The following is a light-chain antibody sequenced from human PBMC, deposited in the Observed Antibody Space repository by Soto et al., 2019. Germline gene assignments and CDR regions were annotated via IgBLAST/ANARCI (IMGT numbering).Light chain of an antibody. V-gene: IGLV2-11*01. CDR1: NSDVGAYTF. CDR2: AVS. Sequence: QSALTQPRSVSGSPGQSVTISCTGTNSDVGAYTFVSWYQQLPGKAPKLIISAVSYRPSGVPDRFSGSKSGNTAYLTISGVQPEDEADYHCSSYTTIKTVVFGGGTKVTVL. J-gene: IGLJ2*01. CDR3: SSYTTIKTVV.